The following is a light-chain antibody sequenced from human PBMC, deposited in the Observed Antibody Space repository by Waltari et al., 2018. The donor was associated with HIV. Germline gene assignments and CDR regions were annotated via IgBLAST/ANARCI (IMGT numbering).Light chain of an antibody. CDR3: SSYAGSSIYVI. CDR2: DVN. V-gene: IGLV2-11*01. Sequence: QSALTQPRSLSGSPGQSITISCSGTISDVGAYNYVPWYQQHPGKAPKLIVFDVNERPSGVPDRFSGSKSGNTASLTIAGLQAEDEADYYCSSYAGSSIYVIFGGGTKLTVL. CDR1: ISDVGAYNY. J-gene: IGLJ2*01.